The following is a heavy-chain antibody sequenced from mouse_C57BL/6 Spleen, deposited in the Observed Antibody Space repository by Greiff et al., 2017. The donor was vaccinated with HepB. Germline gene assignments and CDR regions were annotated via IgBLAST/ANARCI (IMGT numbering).Heavy chain of an antibody. CDR1: GYAFTNYL. Sequence: QVHVKQSGAELVRPGTSVKVSCKASGYAFTNYLIEWVKQRPGQGLEWIGVINPGSGGTNYNEKFKGKATLTADKSSSTAYMQLSSLTSEDSAVYFCARDGLGNYAMDYWGQGTSVTVSS. CDR3: ARDGLGNYAMDY. CDR2: INPGSGGT. V-gene: IGHV1-54*01. J-gene: IGHJ4*01. D-gene: IGHD1-2*01.